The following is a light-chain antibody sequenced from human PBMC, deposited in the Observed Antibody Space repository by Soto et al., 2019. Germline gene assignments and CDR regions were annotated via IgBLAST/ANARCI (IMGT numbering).Light chain of an antibody. V-gene: IGKV1-39*01. CDR2: DAS. Sequence: DIQMTQSPSSLSASVGDRVTITCRSSQSINKYLSWYQQRPGKAPKVHIYDASSLQSGVPSRFSGSGSGTDFTLTISSLQPEDFATYYCQQGFSAPPWTFGQGTKVEI. CDR3: QQGFSAPPWT. J-gene: IGKJ1*01. CDR1: QSINKY.